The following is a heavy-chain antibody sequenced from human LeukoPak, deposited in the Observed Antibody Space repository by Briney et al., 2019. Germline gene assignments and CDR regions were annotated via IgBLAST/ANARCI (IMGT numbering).Heavy chain of an antibody. D-gene: IGHD6-13*01. J-gene: IGHJ6*02. CDR2: IDDSGVIR. CDR1: GFTFKTHA. CDR3: AKAASSSWPSYYYGMDV. Sequence: SGGSLRLSCAASGFTFKTHAMSWVRQAPGKGLEWVSRIDDSGVIRSYADSVKGRFTISKDNSKNTVYLQMSSLRVDDTAVYYCAKAASSSWPSYYYGMDVWGQGTTVTVSS. V-gene: IGHV3-23*01.